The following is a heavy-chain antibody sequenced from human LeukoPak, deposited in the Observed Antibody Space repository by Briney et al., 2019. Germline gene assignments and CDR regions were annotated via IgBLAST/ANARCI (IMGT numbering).Heavy chain of an antibody. CDR3: ARGLRRFDP. D-gene: IGHD2-15*01. CDR2: IYHSGST. J-gene: IGHJ5*02. Sequence: PSETLSLTCTVSGYSISSGYYWGWIRQPPGKGLEWIGSIYHSGSTYYNPSLKSRVTISVDTSKNQFSLKLSSVTAADTAVYYCARGLRRFDPWGQGTLVTVSS. CDR1: GYSISSGYY. V-gene: IGHV4-38-2*02.